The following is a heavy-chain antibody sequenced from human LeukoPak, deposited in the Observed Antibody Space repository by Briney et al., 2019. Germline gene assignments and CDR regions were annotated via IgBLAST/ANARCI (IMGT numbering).Heavy chain of an antibody. J-gene: IGHJ6*03. V-gene: IGHV3-9*01. CDR1: GFTFDDCA. CDR2: ISWNSGSI. CDR3: AKDAEPYCGGDCYSNVYYYYSMDV. D-gene: IGHD2-21*02. Sequence: QPGRSLRLSCAASGFTFDDCAMHWVRQAPGKGLEWVSGISWNSGSIGYADSVKGRFTISRDNAKNSLYLQMNSLRAEDTALYYCAKDAEPYCGGDCYSNVYYYYSMDVWGKGTTVTVSS.